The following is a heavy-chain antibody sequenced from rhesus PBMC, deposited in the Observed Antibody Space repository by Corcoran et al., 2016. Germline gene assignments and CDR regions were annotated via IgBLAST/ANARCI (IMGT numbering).Heavy chain of an antibody. CDR1: GASISSAYG. CDR2: IDNSTGNT. Sequence: QVQLKESGPGLVKPSETLSLTCAVSGASISSAYGWGWIRQSPGKGLEWIVTIDNSTGNTYYDPSLKRRVTIYKDTSKNQFALKLSSVTAADTAVYYCARVSGSYDRRFDVWGAGVLVTVSS. V-gene: IGHV4-127*01. CDR3: ARVSGSYDRRFDV. D-gene: IGHD3-16*01. J-gene: IGHJ5-1*01.